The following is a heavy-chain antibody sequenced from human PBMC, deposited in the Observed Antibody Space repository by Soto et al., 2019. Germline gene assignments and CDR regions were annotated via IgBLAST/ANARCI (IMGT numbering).Heavy chain of an antibody. CDR3: ARAYYDSSGYYDY. Sequence: SETLSLTCTVSGGSLSSGCYYWSWIRQHPGKGLEWIGYIYYSGSTYYNPSLKSRVTISVDTSKNQFSLKLSSVTAADTAVYYCARAYYDSSGYYDYWGQGTLVTVSS. J-gene: IGHJ4*02. CDR1: GGSLSSGCYY. CDR2: IYYSGST. V-gene: IGHV4-31*03. D-gene: IGHD3-22*01.